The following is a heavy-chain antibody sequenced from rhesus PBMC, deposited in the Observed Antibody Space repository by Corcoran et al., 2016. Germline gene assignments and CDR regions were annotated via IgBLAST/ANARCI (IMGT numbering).Heavy chain of an antibody. CDR1: GGSISSSY. D-gene: IGHD7-45*01. CDR2: IYGSGTST. V-gene: IGHV4-169*02. CDR3: ARDRPGDDSLDV. J-gene: IGHJ5-2*02. Sequence: QLQLQESGPGLVKPSENLSLPCAVSGGSISSSYWSWIRPAPGKGLEWIGYIYGSGTSTNYHPSLKSRGTLSVETSKNQLSLKLSSVTAADTAVYYCARDRPGDDSLDVWGRGVLVTVSS.